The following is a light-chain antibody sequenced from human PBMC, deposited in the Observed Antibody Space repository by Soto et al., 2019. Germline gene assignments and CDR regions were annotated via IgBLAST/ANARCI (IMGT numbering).Light chain of an antibody. CDR1: QSIRSW. J-gene: IGKJ1*01. V-gene: IGKV1-5*01. CDR2: DAS. CDR3: QQYNTYSWT. Sequence: DIQMTQSPSTLSASVGDRVTITCRASQSIRSWLAWYQQKPGEAPKFLIYDASSLESGVPSRFSGSGSGTEFTLTISSLQPDDFATYYCQQYNTYSWTFGPGTKVDIK.